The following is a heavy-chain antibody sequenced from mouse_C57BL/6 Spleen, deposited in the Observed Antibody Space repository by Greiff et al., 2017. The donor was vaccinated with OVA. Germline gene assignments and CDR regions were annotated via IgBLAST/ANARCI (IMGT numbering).Heavy chain of an antibody. V-gene: IGHV1-42*01. CDR1: GYSFTGYY. CDR2: INPSTGGT. D-gene: IGHD1-1*01. Sequence: EVQLQQSGPELVKPGASVKISCKASGYSFTGYYMNWVKQSPEKSLEWIGEINPSTGGTTYNQKFKAKATLTVDKSSSTAYMQLKSLTSEDSAVYYCAREYYYGSSYHFDYWGQGTTLTVSS. J-gene: IGHJ2*01. CDR3: AREYYYGSSYHFDY.